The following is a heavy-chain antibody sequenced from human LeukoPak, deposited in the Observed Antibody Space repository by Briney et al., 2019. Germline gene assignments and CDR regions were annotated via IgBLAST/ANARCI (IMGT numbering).Heavy chain of an antibody. CDR3: ARENWYSSDWYRLDH. Sequence: PGGSLTLSCAASGFSFSDYYMSWIRQAPGKGLEWVSYISSSSSTNYADSVKGRFTISIDNAKNSLYLHMNSLRAEDTAVYFCARENWYSSDWYRLDHWGEGTLVTVSS. CDR2: ISSSSST. CDR1: GFSFSDYY. V-gene: IGHV3-11*05. J-gene: IGHJ4*02. D-gene: IGHD6-19*01.